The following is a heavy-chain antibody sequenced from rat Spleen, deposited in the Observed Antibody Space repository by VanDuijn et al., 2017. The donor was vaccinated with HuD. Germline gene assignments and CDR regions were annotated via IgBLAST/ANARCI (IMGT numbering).Heavy chain of an antibody. Sequence: EVQLVESGGGLVQPGRSLKLSCAASGFTFSDYYMAWVRQAPTKGLEWVASISYDGGNTYYRDSVKGRFTISRDNAQNTLYLQMDSLRSEDSATYYCARWVWGFDYWGQGVMVTVSS. J-gene: IGHJ2*01. CDR1: GFTFSDYY. CDR2: ISYDGGNT. V-gene: IGHV5-20*01. CDR3: ARWVWGFDY. D-gene: IGHD1-7*01.